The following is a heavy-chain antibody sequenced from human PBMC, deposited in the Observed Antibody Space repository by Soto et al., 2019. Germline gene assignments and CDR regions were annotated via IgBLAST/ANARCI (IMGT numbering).Heavy chain of an antibody. D-gene: IGHD6-19*01. V-gene: IGHV4-4*07. CDR1: GGSINNYY. CDR2: ISTSGST. Sequence: QVQLQESGPGLVKPSETLSLTCSVSGGSINNYYWSWLRQSAGKGLEWIGRISTSGSTNYNPFLKSRITMSVDTSKNQFSLKLSAVTAADTAVYYCAGAVAGTGDFDRWGQGTLIPVSS. CDR3: AGAVAGTGDFDR. J-gene: IGHJ4*02.